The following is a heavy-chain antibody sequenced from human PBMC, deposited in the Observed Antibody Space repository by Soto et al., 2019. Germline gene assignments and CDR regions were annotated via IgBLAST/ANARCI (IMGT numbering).Heavy chain of an antibody. CDR2: IYPSDSTA. V-gene: IGHV5-51*01. CDR3: ARHGFYGDYSSNYFDP. CDR1: GYSFTNYW. D-gene: IGHD4-17*01. J-gene: IGHJ5*02. Sequence: PGESLKISCKGSGYSFTNYWIAWMRQMPGEGLEYMGIIYPSDSTARYSPSFQGQVTLSVDKSISTAYLQWNSLKASDTAMYYCARHGFYGDYSSNYFDPWGQGTLVTVS.